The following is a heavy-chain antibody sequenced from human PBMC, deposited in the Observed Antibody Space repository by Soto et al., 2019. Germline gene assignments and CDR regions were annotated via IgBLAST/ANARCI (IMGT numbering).Heavy chain of an antibody. CDR2: MQPSSGRT. V-gene: IGHV1-8*01. CDR3: ARDGVVLAAAGHDAFDI. Sequence: QVQLVQSGAEVREPGASVKVSCKASGYSFTSLDINWVRQTTGQGLEWMGWMQPSSGRTGYAQKFQGRVTMTRDTSINTAYMELSSLTSDDTAFYYCARDGVVLAAAGHDAFDIWGQGTMVTVSS. CDR1: GYSFTSLD. J-gene: IGHJ3*02. D-gene: IGHD6-13*01.